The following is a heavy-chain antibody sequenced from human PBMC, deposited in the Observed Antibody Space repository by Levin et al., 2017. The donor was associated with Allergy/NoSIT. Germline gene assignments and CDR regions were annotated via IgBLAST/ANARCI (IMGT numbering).Heavy chain of an antibody. D-gene: IGHD1-7*01. CDR1: GFTFSDYN. Sequence: GESLKISCAASGFTFSDYNMHWVRQAPGKGLEWVALIWYNDNNIFYGDSVMGRFTISRDNSQNTVYLQMNSLIVEDTAVYYCARANRNWYYMDTGPNFDYWGRGTLVTVSS. CDR2: IWYNDNNI. CDR3: ARANRNWYYMDTGPNFDY. J-gene: IGHJ4*02. V-gene: IGHV3-33*08.